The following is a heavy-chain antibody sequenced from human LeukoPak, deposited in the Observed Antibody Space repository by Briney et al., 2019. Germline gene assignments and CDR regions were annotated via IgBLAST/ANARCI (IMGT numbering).Heavy chain of an antibody. V-gene: IGHV3-23*01. CDR3: ARSPYVGDHYGPSA. CDR1: GFTFSTYA. J-gene: IGHJ5*02. CDR2: ISGSGGDT. D-gene: IGHD3-10*01. Sequence: GGSLRLSCAASGFTFSTYAMSWVRQAPGKGLEWVSAISGSGGDTYYADSVKGRFTISRDNSKDTLYLQMHSLGAEDTAIYYCARSPYVGDHYGPSAWGQGALVTVSS.